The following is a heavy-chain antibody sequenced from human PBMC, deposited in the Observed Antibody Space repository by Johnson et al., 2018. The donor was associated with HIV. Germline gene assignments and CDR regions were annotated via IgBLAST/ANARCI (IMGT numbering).Heavy chain of an antibody. J-gene: IGHJ3*02. V-gene: IGHV3-11*04. D-gene: IGHD3-10*01. CDR3: ARDRLLWFRELWPHDAFDI. CDR1: GFTFSDYD. CDR2: ISSSGSTI. Sequence: QMLLVEYGGGLVQPGRSLRLSCAASGFTFSDYDMSWIRQAPGKGLEWVSFISSSGSTIYYADSVKGRFTISRDNAKNSLYLQMNSLRAEDTAVYYCARDRLLWFRELWPHDAFDIWGQGTMVTVSS.